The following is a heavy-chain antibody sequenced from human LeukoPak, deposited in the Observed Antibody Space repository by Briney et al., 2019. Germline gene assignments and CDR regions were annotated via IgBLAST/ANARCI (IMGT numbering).Heavy chain of an antibody. CDR3: ARETTIFGVGRGWFDP. Sequence: PSETLSLTSAVYGGSFSGYYWSWIRQPPGKGLEWIGEINHSGSTNYNPSLKSRVTISVDTSKNQFSLKLSSVTAADTAVYYCARETTIFGVGRGWFDPWGQGTLVTVSS. V-gene: IGHV4-34*01. D-gene: IGHD3-3*01. CDR1: GGSFSGYY. J-gene: IGHJ5*02. CDR2: INHSGST.